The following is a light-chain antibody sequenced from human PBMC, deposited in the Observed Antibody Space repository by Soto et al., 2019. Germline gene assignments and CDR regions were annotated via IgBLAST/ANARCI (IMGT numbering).Light chain of an antibody. CDR2: AAS. V-gene: IGKV1-17*03. CDR3: LQHKSYPLT. CDR1: QGINNY. J-gene: IGKJ4*01. Sequence: DIQMTQSPSAMSASVGDRVTITCRASQGINNYLAWFQQKPGTVPKPLIYAASSLQSGVPSRFSGSGSGTEFTLTISSLQPEDFATDYCLQHKSYPLTFGGGTKVEIK.